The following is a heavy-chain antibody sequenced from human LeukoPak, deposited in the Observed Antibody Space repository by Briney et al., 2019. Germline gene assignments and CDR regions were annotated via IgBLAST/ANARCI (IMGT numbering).Heavy chain of an antibody. D-gene: IGHD1/OR15-1a*01. Sequence: GGSLRLSCAASGFNFIDAWMSWVRQAPGKGLEWVGRLKSKAAGGTTDYSAPVKGRFTISRDDSKTTFYLQMNSLQIEDTAVYFCSWEQDASLGRRLASWGRGTLVTVAS. J-gene: IGHJ4*02. CDR1: GFNFIDAW. CDR2: LKSKAAGGTT. CDR3: SWEQDASLGRRLAS. V-gene: IGHV3-15*01.